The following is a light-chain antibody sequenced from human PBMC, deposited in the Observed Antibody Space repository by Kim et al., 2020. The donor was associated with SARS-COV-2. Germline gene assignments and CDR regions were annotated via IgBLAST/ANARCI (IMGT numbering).Light chain of an antibody. Sequence: LSLSPGESATLSCRASQSVSSSYLAWYQQKPGQAPRLLIYGASSRATGIPDRFSGSGSGTDFTLTISRLEPEDFAVYYCQQYGSSFGGGTKVDIK. CDR3: QQYGSS. J-gene: IGKJ4*01. CDR1: QSVSSSY. CDR2: GAS. V-gene: IGKV3-20*01.